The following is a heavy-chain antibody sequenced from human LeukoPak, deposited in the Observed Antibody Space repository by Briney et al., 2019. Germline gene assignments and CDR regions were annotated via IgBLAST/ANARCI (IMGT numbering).Heavy chain of an antibody. CDR2: IYHSGST. CDR3: ARFRVAGTRYFDY. CDR1: GYSISSGYY. V-gene: IGHV4-38-2*02. Sequence: SETLSLTCTVSGYSISSGYYWGWIRQPPGKGLEWIGSIYHSGSTYYNPSLKSRITISVDTSKNQFSLKLSSVTAADTAVYYCARFRVAGTRYFDYWGQGTLVTVSS. J-gene: IGHJ4*02. D-gene: IGHD6-19*01.